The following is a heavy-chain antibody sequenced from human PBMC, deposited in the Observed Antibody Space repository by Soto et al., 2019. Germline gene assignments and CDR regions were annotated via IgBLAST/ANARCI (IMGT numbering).Heavy chain of an antibody. CDR1: GFSFSNYA. Sequence: EVQLLESGGGLVQPGGSLRLSCAASGFSFSNYALSWVRRAPGKGLEWVSVISGSAATIHYADSVKGLITIARDNSKNALHLQMTSLRAHETAVSYGPKMRKCYSDTIVSPGALHLWPQGTMVTLSS. CDR3: PKMRKCYSDTIVSPGALHL. D-gene: IGHD3-22*01. J-gene: IGHJ3*01. CDR2: ISGSAATI. V-gene: IGHV3-23*01.